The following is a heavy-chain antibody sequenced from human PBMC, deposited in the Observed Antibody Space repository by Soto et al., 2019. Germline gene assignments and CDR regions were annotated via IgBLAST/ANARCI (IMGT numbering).Heavy chain of an antibody. Sequence: EVQLLESGGGVVQPGGSLRLSCAASGFIFSNYAMSWVRQAPGKGLEWVSGISGSGGSIYNADSVKGRFTISRDNSKNTMYMQMNSLRVEDTAEYYCAKKSTDSSGYFDFWGQGTLVTVSS. CDR3: AKKSTDSSGYFDF. J-gene: IGHJ4*02. CDR2: ISGSGGSI. V-gene: IGHV3-23*01. D-gene: IGHD2-2*01. CDR1: GFIFSNYA.